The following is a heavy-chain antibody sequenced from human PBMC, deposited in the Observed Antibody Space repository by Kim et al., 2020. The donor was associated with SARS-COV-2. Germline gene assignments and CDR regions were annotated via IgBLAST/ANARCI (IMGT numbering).Heavy chain of an antibody. J-gene: IGHJ4*02. V-gene: IGHV3-23*01. D-gene: IGHD6-19*01. Sequence: GESLKISCAASGFTLSIWAIGWFRPAPGKGLEWVSAIRPDGSKLYAYSVQGRFTISRDNSTNILHLHLDSLRADDTDVYHCAKAGCACYGRNWGQGALAT. CDR1: GFTLSIWA. CDR3: AKAGCACYGRN. CDR2: IRPDGSK.